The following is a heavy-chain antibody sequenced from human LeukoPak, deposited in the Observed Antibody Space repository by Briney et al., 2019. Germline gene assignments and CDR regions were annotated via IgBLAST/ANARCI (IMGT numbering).Heavy chain of an antibody. CDR3: ARGVTMIAIYYFDY. Sequence: SETLSLTCTVSGGSISSYYWSWIRQPPGKGLEWIGYIYYSGSTNYNPSLKSRVTISVDTSKNQFSLKLSSVTAADTAVYYCARGVTMIAIYYFDYWGQGTLVTVSS. J-gene: IGHJ4*02. CDR1: GGSISSYY. D-gene: IGHD3-22*01. CDR2: IYYSGST. V-gene: IGHV4-59*08.